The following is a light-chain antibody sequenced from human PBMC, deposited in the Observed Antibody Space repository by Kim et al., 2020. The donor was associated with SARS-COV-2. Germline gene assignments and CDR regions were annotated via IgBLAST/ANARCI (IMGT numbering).Light chain of an antibody. CDR2: WAS. CDR1: QSVLYSSNNENY. CDR3: QQSYSTPWT. Sequence: ATINCKSSQSVLYSSNNENYLTWYQQKPGQPPKLLIYWASTRESGVPDRFSGSGSGTDFTLTISSLQAEDVAVYYCQQSYSTPWTFGQGTKVDIK. J-gene: IGKJ1*01. V-gene: IGKV4-1*01.